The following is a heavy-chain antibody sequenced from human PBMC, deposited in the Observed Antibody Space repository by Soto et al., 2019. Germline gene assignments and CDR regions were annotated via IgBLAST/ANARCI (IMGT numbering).Heavy chain of an antibody. J-gene: IGHJ4*02. Sequence: QVQLQESGPGLVKPSQTLSLTCTVSGGSITSGDYYWSWIRQPPGKGLEWDGYNYYGGSTYYNPSLESRITISLDTAKNQFSLELTSVTAADTAVYYCASGSTVINTLDFWGQGTLVTVSS. V-gene: IGHV4-30-4*01. CDR2: NYYGGST. D-gene: IGHD4-17*01. CDR1: GGSITSGDYY. CDR3: ASGSTVINTLDF.